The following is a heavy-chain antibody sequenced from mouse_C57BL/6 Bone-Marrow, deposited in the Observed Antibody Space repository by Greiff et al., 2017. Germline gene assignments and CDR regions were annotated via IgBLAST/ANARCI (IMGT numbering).Heavy chain of an antibody. CDR2: IDPSASYT. J-gene: IGHJ2*01. D-gene: IGHD2-3*01. Sequence: QVQLQQPGAELVRPGTSVKLSCTASGYTFTSYWMHWVQQRPGQGLEWIGVIDPSASYTNYNQKLKGKATLTVDTSSSTAYMQLSSLTSEVSAVDYCARTPPSFYPYFDDWGKGTTLTVSS. CDR3: ARTPPSFYPYFDD. CDR1: GYTFTSYW. V-gene: IGHV1-59*01.